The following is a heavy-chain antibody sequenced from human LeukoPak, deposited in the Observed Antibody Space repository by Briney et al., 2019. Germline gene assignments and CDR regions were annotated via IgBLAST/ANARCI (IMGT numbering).Heavy chain of an antibody. D-gene: IGHD3-9*01. V-gene: IGHV3-23*01. J-gene: IGHJ4*02. Sequence: GGSLRLSCAASGFTFSSYAMSWVRPAPGKGLEWVSGISGSGGSTYYADSVKGRFTISRDNSKNTLYLQMNSLRAEDTAVYYCAKDGDILTGYPYYFDYWGQGTLVTVSS. CDR3: AKDGDILTGYPYYFDY. CDR2: ISGSGGST. CDR1: GFTFSSYA.